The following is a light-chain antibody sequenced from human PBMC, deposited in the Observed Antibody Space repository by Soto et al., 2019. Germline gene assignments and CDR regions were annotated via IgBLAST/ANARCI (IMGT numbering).Light chain of an antibody. CDR3: QQYKSYPVT. J-gene: IGKJ3*01. Sequence: DIQMTQSPSTLSASVGDRVTITCRASQTISSLLAWYQQKPGKAPKLLIYKASSLESGVPSRFSGSGSETDFTLTISSLQPDDFAPYYCQQYKSYPVTFGPGTKVDIK. CDR1: QTISSL. V-gene: IGKV1-5*03. CDR2: KAS.